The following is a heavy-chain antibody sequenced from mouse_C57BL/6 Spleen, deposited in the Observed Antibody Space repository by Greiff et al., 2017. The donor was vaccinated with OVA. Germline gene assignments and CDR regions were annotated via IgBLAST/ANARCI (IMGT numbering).Heavy chain of an antibody. Sequence: QVQLKQPGAELVKPGASVKLSCKASGYTFTSYWMQWVKQRPGQGLEWIGEIDPSDSYTNYNQKFKGKATLTVDTSSSTAYMQLSSLTSEDSAVYYCARRDSSGHYYAMGYWGQGTSVTVSS. V-gene: IGHV1-50*01. D-gene: IGHD3-2*02. J-gene: IGHJ4*01. CDR3: ARRDSSGHYYAMGY. CDR1: GYTFTSYW. CDR2: IDPSDSYT.